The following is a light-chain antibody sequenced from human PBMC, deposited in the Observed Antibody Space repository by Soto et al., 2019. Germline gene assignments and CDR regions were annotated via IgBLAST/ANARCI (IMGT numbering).Light chain of an antibody. CDR1: QSVSSSY. CDR2: GAS. CDR3: QQYDSSPQT. J-gene: IGKJ1*01. Sequence: EIVLTQSPGTLSLSPGERATLSCRASQSVSSSYLAWYQQKPGQAPRLLIYGASSRATGIPDRFSGSGSGTDFTLTISRLEPEDFAVDYCQQYDSSPQTFGQGTKVEIK. V-gene: IGKV3-20*01.